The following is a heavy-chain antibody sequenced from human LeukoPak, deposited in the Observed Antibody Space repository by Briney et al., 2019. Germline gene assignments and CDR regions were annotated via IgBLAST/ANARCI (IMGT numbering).Heavy chain of an antibody. CDR1: GYTFTSYY. D-gene: IGHD4-17*01. J-gene: IGHJ4*02. CDR2: INPSGGST. V-gene: IGHV1-46*01. CDR3: ARASSGGDYVWYFDY. Sequence: ASVKVSCKASGYTFTSYYMHLVRQAPGKGLEWMGKINPSGGSTSYAQKFQGRVTMTRDTSTSTVYMELSSLRSEDTAVYYCARASSGGDYVWYFDYWGQGTLVAVSS.